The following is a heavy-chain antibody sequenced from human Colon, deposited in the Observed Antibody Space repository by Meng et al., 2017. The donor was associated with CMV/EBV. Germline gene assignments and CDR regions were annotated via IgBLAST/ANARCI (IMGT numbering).Heavy chain of an antibody. Sequence: QAQLQERGEGRVKPSETLSHTCAVDGESFRCFYWSWIRQPPGKGLEWIGEINHSGSTNYNPSLKSRVTISVDTSKNQFSLKLSSVTAADTAVYYCARAPDIGGRPPGPFQYWSQGALVTVSS. V-gene: IGHV4-34*01. J-gene: IGHJ4*02. D-gene: IGHD5-12*01. CDR2: INHSGST. CDR3: ARAPDIGGRPPGPFQY. CDR1: GESFRCFY.